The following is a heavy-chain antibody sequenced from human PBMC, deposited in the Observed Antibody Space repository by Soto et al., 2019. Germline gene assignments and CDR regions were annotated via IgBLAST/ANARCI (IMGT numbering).Heavy chain of an antibody. CDR3: TRRRDWTAMDPLDY. D-gene: IGHD5-18*01. Sequence: EVRLVESGGGLVQPGGSLKLSCAASGFTFSDSAMHWVRQASGKGLEWVGRIRSKVNTYATAYAASVKGRFTISRDDSMNTAYLQMNSLKTEDTAVYYCTRRRDWTAMDPLDYWGQGTLVTVSS. J-gene: IGHJ4*02. V-gene: IGHV3-73*02. CDR2: IRSKVNTYAT. CDR1: GFTFSDSA.